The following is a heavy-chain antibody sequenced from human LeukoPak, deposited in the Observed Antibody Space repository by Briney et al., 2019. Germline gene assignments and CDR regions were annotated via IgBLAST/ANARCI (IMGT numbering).Heavy chain of an antibody. CDR3: ARTRRYCSSTSCRYFDY. J-gene: IGHJ4*02. CDR1: GGSFSGYY. D-gene: IGHD2-2*01. CDR2: INHSGST. V-gene: IGHV4-34*01. Sequence: SETLSLTCAVYGGSFSGYYWSWIRQPPGKGLEWIGEINHSGSTNYNPSLKSRVTISVDTSKNQFSLKLSSVTAADTAVYYCARTRRYCSSTSCRYFDYWGQGTLVTVSS.